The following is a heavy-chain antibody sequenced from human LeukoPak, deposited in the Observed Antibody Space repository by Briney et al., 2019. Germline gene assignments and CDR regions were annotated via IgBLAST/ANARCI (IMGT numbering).Heavy chain of an antibody. CDR2: VYYDGTT. J-gene: IGHJ4*02. D-gene: IGHD3-22*01. CDR1: GFTVSTNY. CDR3: ARAGTDYYDSSWQFDY. V-gene: IGHV3-53*01. Sequence: PGGSLRLSCAASGFTVSTNYMNWVRQAPGKGLEWVSIVYYDGTTYYADSVKGRFTISRDNAKNSLYLQMNSLRAEDTAVYYCARAGTDYYDSSWQFDYWGQGTLVTVSS.